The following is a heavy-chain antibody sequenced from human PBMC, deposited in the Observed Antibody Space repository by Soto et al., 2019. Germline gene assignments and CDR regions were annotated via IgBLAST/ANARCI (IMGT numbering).Heavy chain of an antibody. CDR3: ARERRYDIPYGMDV. D-gene: IGHD3-9*01. Sequence: GASVKVSCKASGYTFTSYGISWVRQAPGQGLEWMGWISAYNGNTNYAQKLQGRVTMTTDTSTSTAYMELRSLRSDDTAVYYCARERRYDIPYGMDVWGQGTTVTVSS. CDR2: ISAYNGNT. CDR1: GYTFTSYG. J-gene: IGHJ6*02. V-gene: IGHV1-18*04.